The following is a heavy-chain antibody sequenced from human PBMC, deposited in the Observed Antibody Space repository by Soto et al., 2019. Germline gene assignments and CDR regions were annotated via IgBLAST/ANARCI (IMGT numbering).Heavy chain of an antibody. CDR2: ISAYNGNT. J-gene: IGHJ4*02. D-gene: IGHD6-19*01. V-gene: IGHV1-18*01. CDR1: GYTFTSYG. Sequence: ASVKVSCKASGYTFTSYGISWVRQAPGQGLEWMGWISAYNGNTNYAQKLQGRVTMTTDTSTSTAYMELRSLRSDDTAGYYCARRKGEYSSGWPIDYWGQGTLVTVSS. CDR3: ARRKGEYSSGWPIDY.